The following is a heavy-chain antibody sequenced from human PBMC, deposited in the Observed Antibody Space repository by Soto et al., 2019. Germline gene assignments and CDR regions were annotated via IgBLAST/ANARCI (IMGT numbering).Heavy chain of an antibody. CDR1: GFTFSSYG. CDR2: IWYDGSNK. V-gene: IGHV3-30*02. Sequence: GGSLRLSCAASGFTFSSYGMHWVLQAPCKGLEWVAVIWYDGSNKYYADSVKGRFTISRDNSKNTLYLQMNSLRAEDTAVYYCAKDVLRFLEWLAFYGMDVWGQGTTVTVSS. J-gene: IGHJ6*02. D-gene: IGHD3-3*01. CDR3: AKDVLRFLEWLAFYGMDV.